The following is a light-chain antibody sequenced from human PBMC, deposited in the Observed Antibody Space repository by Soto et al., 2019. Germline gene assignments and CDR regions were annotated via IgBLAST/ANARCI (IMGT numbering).Light chain of an antibody. CDR1: SSDVGGYKY. CDR3: SSYTSSGTLV. Sequence: QSALTQPASVSGSPGQSITISCTGTSSDVGGYKYVSWYQQHPDKAPKLIIYEASNRPSGVSNRFSGSKAGNTASLTISGLQAEDEADYYCSSYTSSGTLVFGGGTKLTVL. V-gene: IGLV2-14*01. CDR2: EAS. J-gene: IGLJ2*01.